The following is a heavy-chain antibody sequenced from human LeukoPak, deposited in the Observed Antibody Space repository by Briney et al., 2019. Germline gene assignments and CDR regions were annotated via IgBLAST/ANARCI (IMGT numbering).Heavy chain of an antibody. Sequence: GGSLRLSCAASGFTFSSYGMHWVRQAPGKGLEWVAFIRYDGSNKYYADSVKGRFTISRDNSKNTLYLQMNSLRAEDTAVYYCAKDQVAATLGVPWFDPWGQGTLVTVSS. CDR1: GFTFSSYG. CDR2: IRYDGSNK. J-gene: IGHJ5*02. CDR3: AKDQVAATLGVPWFDP. V-gene: IGHV3-30*02. D-gene: IGHD2-15*01.